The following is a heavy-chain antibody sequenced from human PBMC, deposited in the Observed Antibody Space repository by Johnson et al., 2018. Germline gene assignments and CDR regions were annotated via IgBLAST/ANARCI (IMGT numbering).Heavy chain of an antibody. CDR1: GFTVSSNY. Sequence: EVQLVESGGGLIQXGGSLRLXCAASGFTVSSNYMTWVRQAPGKGLEWVSVIYSGGSTYYAAYVKGRFTISRDSSKNTLYLQMNSLRAEDTAVYYWARGADPYCGGDCCFQYWGQGTLVTVSS. D-gene: IGHD2-21*02. J-gene: IGHJ1*01. CDR3: ARGADPYCGGDCCFQY. V-gene: IGHV3-53*01. CDR2: IYSGGST.